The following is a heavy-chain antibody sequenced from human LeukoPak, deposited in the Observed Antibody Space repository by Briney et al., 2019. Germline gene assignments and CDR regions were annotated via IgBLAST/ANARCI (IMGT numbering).Heavy chain of an antibody. V-gene: IGHV4-34*01. Sequence: PSETLPLTCAVYGGSFSGYYWSWIRQPPGKGLEWIGEINHSGSTNYNPSLKSRVTISVDTSKNQFSLKLSSVTAADTAVYYCARGRVLLWLGELGSYYYGMDVWGQGTTVTVSS. CDR1: GGSFSGYY. D-gene: IGHD3-10*01. J-gene: IGHJ6*02. CDR2: INHSGST. CDR3: ARGRVLLWLGELGSYYYGMDV.